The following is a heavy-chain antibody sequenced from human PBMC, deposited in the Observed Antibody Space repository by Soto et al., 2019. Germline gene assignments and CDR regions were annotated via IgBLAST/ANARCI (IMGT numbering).Heavy chain of an antibody. CDR2: ISSNGGST. CDR1: GFTFSSYA. CDR3: ARVGYCGGDCYSNLFDY. D-gene: IGHD2-21*01. J-gene: IGHJ4*02. V-gene: IGHV3-64*01. Sequence: GGSLRLSCAASGFTFSSYAMHWVRQAPGKGLEYVSAISSNGGSTYYANSVKGRFTISRDNSKNTLYLQMGSLRAEDMAVYYCARVGYCGGDCYSNLFDYWGQGTLVTVSS.